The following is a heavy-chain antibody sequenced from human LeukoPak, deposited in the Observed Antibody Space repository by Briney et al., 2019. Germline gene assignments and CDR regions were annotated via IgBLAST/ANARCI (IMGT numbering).Heavy chain of an antibody. CDR3: AKPVLAVAGMWYYYGMDV. CDR2: ISGSGGST. CDR1: GFTFSSYA. Sequence: GGSLRLSCAASGFTFSSYAMSWVRQAPGKGLEWVSAISGSGGSTYYADSVKGRFTISRDNSKNTLYLQMNSLRAEDTAVYYCAKPVLAVAGMWYYYGMDVWGQGTTVTVSS. J-gene: IGHJ6*02. V-gene: IGHV3-23*01. D-gene: IGHD6-19*01.